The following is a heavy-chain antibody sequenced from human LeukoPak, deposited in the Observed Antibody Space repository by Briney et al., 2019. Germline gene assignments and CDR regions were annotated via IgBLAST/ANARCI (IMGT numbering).Heavy chain of an antibody. Sequence: GGSLRLSCAASGFTFSSYEMNWVRQAPGKGLEWVSSISSSSSYIYYADSVKGRFTISRDNAKNSLYLQMNSLRAEDTAVYYCARDKTAGYSSGWYPDWGQGTLVTVSS. CDR1: GFTFSSYE. CDR3: ARDKTAGYSSGWYPD. CDR2: ISSSSSYI. V-gene: IGHV3-21*01. D-gene: IGHD6-19*01. J-gene: IGHJ4*02.